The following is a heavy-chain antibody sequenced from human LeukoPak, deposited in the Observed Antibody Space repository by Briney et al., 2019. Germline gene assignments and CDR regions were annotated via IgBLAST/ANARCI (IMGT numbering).Heavy chain of an antibody. CDR3: ARDRDYYDSSGPDY. V-gene: IGHV3-21*01. CDR1: GFTFSSYS. J-gene: IGHJ4*02. CDR2: ISSSSSYI. Sequence: PGGSLRLSCAASGFTFSSYSMNWVRQAPGKGLEWVSSISSSSSYIYYADSVKGRFTISRDNAKNSLYLQMNSLRAEDTAVYYCARDRDYYDSSGPDYWGQGTLVTVSS. D-gene: IGHD3-22*01.